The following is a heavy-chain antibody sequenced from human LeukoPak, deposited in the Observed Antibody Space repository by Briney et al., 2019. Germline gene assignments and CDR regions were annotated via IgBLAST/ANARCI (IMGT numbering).Heavy chain of an antibody. V-gene: IGHV3-23*01. CDR1: GFTLSQFR. Sequence: SGGTLRLSCALSGFTLSQFRVLGARKAPGKGLEWVSAISGSGGSTYYADSVKGRFTISRDHSQNTLYLQMNRLRAEDTAVYYFGGGSVSRRWVDYWGQGTLVTDSS. CDR2: ISGSGGST. CDR3: GGGSVSRRWVDY. D-gene: IGHD3-10*01. J-gene: IGHJ4*02.